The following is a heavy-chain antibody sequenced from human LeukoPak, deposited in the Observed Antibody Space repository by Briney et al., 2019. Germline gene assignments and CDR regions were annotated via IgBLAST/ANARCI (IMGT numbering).Heavy chain of an antibody. CDR2: ISFDGTDA. CDR1: GFTFSSYA. D-gene: IGHD5-18*01. CDR3: AKDGIQLWPYYFDY. V-gene: IGHV3-30*04. J-gene: IGHJ4*02. Sequence: GGSLRLSCAASGFTFSSYAIHWVRQAPGKGLEWVAVISFDGTDAFYADSVKGRFTISRDNSKNTLYLQMNSLRAEDTAVYYCAKDGIQLWPYYFDYWGQGTLVTVSS.